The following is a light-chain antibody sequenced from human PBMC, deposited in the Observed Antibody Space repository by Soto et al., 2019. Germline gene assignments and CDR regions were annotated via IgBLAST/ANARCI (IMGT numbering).Light chain of an antibody. CDR2: DAS. CDR3: QQRSSWPLT. V-gene: IGKV3-11*01. CDR1: QSVSTY. Sequence: ETVLTQSPATLSLSPGERAILSCRASQSVSTYLAWYQQKPGQAPRLLISDASNRATGIPARFSGSGSGTHFTLTISSLDPADFAVYYCQQRSSWPLTFGGGTKVEIK. J-gene: IGKJ4*01.